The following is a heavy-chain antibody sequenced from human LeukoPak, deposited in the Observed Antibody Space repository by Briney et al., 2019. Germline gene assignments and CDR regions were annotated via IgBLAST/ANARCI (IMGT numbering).Heavy chain of an antibody. J-gene: IGHJ4*02. CDR3: ARDRYYGSGSYYTPGY. V-gene: IGHV3-30-3*01. Sequence: GGSLRLSCAASGFTFSSYAMSWVRQAPGKGLEWVAVISYDGSNKYYADSVKGRFTISRDNSKNTLYLQMNSLRAEDTAVYYCARDRYYGSGSYYTPGYWGQGTLVTVSS. D-gene: IGHD3-10*01. CDR2: ISYDGSNK. CDR1: GFTFSSYA.